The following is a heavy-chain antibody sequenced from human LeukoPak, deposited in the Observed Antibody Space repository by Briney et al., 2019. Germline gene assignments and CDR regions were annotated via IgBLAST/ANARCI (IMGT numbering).Heavy chain of an antibody. J-gene: IGHJ4*02. Sequence: SETLSLTCTVSGGSISSYYWSWIRQPPGKGLEWIGYIYYSGSTNYNPSLKSRVTISVDTSKNQFSLKLSSVIATDTAVYYCARMYYAESYFDYWGQGTLVTVSS. V-gene: IGHV4-59*08. D-gene: IGHD3-3*01. CDR1: GGSISSYY. CDR3: ARMYYAESYFDY. CDR2: IYYSGST.